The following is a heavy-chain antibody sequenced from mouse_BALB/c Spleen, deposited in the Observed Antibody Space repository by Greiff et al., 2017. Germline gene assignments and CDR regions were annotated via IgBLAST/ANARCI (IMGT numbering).Heavy chain of an antibody. CDR3: ARAYYGNYGFAY. D-gene: IGHD2-10*01. V-gene: IGHV1-82*01. Sequence: VKLMESGPELVKPGASVKISCKASGYAFSSSWMNWVKQRPGQGLEWIGRIYPGDGDTNYNGKFKGKATLTADKSSSTAYMQLSSLTSVDSAVYFCARAYYGNYGFAYWGQGTLVTVSA. J-gene: IGHJ3*01. CDR2: IYPGDGDT. CDR1: GYAFSSSW.